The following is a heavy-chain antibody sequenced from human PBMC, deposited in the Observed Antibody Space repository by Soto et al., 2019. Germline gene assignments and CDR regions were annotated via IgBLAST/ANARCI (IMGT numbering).Heavy chain of an antibody. J-gene: IGHJ4*02. V-gene: IGHV4-4*02. Sequence: QVQLQESGPGLVKPSGTLSLTCAVSGGSISSSNWWSWVRQPPGKGLDWIGEIYHSGSTNYNPSLKGGVTRSGDKSKTQFSLMLSPVTAADTAVYYCAQLLELPYWGQGTMVTVSS. CDR3: AQLLELPY. CDR1: GGSISSSNW. CDR2: IYHSGST. D-gene: IGHD1-7*01.